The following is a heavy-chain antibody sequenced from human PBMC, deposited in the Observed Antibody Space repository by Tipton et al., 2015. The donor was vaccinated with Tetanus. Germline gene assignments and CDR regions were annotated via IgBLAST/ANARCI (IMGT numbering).Heavy chain of an antibody. CDR3: ATGSEMATTGFDY. D-gene: IGHD5-24*01. CDR1: GGTFSSYA. V-gene: IGHV1-69*01. CDR2: IIPIFGTA. J-gene: IGHJ4*02. Sequence: SCAASGGTFSSYAISWVRQAPGQGLEWMGGIIPIFGTANYAQKFQGRVTITADESTSTAYMELSSLRSEDTAVYHCATGSEMATTGFDYWGQGTLVTVSS.